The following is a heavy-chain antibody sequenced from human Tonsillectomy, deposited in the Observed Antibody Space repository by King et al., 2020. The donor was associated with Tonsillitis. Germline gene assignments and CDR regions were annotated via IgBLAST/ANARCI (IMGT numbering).Heavy chain of an antibody. D-gene: IGHD6-19*01. CDR3: AKDRQSLYYYYAMDV. CDR2: IRYDGSYK. Sequence: VQLVQSGVFVFQPWGSLRLSCAASGFTFSSYGMHWVRQAPGKGLEWVSFIRYDGSYKYYADSVKGRFTISRDNSKNTLYLQMNSLRPEDTAIYYCAKDRQSLYYYYAMDVWGQGTTVTVS. V-gene: IGHV3-30*02. CDR1: GFTFSSYG. J-gene: IGHJ6*02.